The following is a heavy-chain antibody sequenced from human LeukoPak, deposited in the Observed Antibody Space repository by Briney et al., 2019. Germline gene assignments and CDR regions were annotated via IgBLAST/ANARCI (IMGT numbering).Heavy chain of an antibody. D-gene: IGHD6-19*01. Sequence: PSGTLSLTCTVSGGSISSYSWSWVRQPAGKGLEWIGGIYTSGGTNYNPSLKSRVAMSVDTPKVQFDLKMSSVTAADTAVYYCARDVMYGSGWYGYLDYWCQGTLVTVSS. J-gene: IGHJ4*02. CDR1: GGSISSYS. CDR3: ARDVMYGSGWYGYLDY. V-gene: IGHV4-4*07. CDR2: IYTSGGT.